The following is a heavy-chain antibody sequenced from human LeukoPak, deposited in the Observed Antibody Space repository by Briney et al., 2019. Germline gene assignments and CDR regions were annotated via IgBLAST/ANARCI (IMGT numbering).Heavy chain of an antibody. CDR1: KFTFSSYA. J-gene: IGHJ4*02. Sequence: PGGSLRLSCAASKFTFSSYAMSWVRQAPGKGLEWVALIWYDGSNKYYADSVKGRFTISRDNAKNTLYLQMNSLRAEDTAVYYCAGGSGDYSPDFWGQGTLVTVSS. CDR2: IWYDGSNK. D-gene: IGHD4-17*01. V-gene: IGHV3-33*08. CDR3: AGGSGDYSPDF.